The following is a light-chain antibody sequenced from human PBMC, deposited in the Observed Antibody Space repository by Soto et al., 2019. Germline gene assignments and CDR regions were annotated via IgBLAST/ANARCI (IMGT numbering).Light chain of an antibody. Sequence: DIQMTQSPSSVSASVGDRVTITCRASQDISSWLAWFQQKPGKAPKLLISGASNLQSGVPPRFSGSGSGAEFTLTINSLQPEDFATYYCQQAYSLPFTFGPGTKVDIK. CDR2: GAS. CDR1: QDISSW. CDR3: QQAYSLPFT. V-gene: IGKV1-12*02. J-gene: IGKJ3*01.